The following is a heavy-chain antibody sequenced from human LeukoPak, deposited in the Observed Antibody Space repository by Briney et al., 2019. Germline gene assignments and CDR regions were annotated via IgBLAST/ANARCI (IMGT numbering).Heavy chain of an antibody. CDR1: GFTFIRFA. V-gene: IGHV3-21*05. CDR3: ARDTFQPGLIDS. J-gene: IGHJ4*02. CDR2: INTDSSDI. Sequence: PGGSPRLSCAPSGFTFIRFAMNWVRQAPGKGLEWISYINTDSSDIHYADSVKGRFTISRDNARNTLFLQLSSLRAEDSAVYYCARDTFQPGLIDSWGQGTLVTVSS. D-gene: IGHD2-2*01.